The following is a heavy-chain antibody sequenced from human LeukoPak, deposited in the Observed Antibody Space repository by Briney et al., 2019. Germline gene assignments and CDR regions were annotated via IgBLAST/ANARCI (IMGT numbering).Heavy chain of an antibody. CDR3: ASWVPVVDFWSGYYKNGMDV. Sequence: GASVKVSCKVSGHTLTELSMHWVRQAPGKGLEWMGGFDPEDGETIYAQKFQGRVTMTEDTSTDTAYMELSSLRSEDTAVYYCASWVPVVDFWSGYYKNGMDVWGQGTTVTVSS. D-gene: IGHD3-3*01. CDR1: GHTLTELS. V-gene: IGHV1-24*01. J-gene: IGHJ6*02. CDR2: FDPEDGET.